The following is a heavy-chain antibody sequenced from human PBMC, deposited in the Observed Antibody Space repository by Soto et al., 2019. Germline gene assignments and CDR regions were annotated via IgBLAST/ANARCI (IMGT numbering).Heavy chain of an antibody. Sequence: GESLKISRKGSGYSFTSYWISWGRQMPGKGLDLMGRIDTSDSYTNYSPSFQGHVTISADKSISTAYLQWSSLKASYTAMYYCARSGAKPKGGMDVWGQGTTVTVSS. CDR1: GYSFTSYW. V-gene: IGHV5-10-1*01. CDR2: IDTSDSYT. CDR3: ARSGAKPKGGMDV. J-gene: IGHJ6*02. D-gene: IGHD7-27*01.